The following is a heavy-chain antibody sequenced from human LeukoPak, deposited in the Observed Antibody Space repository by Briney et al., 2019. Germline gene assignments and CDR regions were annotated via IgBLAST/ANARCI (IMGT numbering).Heavy chain of an antibody. CDR3: AKTFRGIYYYDSSGYLGRDFDY. V-gene: IGHV3-23*01. CDR2: ISGSGGSK. Sequence: GGSLRLSCAASGFTFSSYAMSWVRQAPGKGLEWVSAISGSGGSKYYADSVKGRFTISRDNSKNTLYLQMDSLRAEDTAVYYCAKTFRGIYYYDSSGYLGRDFDYWGQGTLVTVSS. CDR1: GFTFSSYA. J-gene: IGHJ4*02. D-gene: IGHD3-22*01.